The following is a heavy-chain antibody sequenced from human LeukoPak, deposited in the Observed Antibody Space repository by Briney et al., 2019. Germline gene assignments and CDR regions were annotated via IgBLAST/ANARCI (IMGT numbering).Heavy chain of an antibody. Sequence: GGSLSLSCAASGFTFSSYAKHWVRQAPGKGLEWVAVISYDGSNKYYADSVKGRFTIPRDNSKNTLYLQMNSLRDEDTAVYYCARGIGGYSYGAFDYWGQGTLVTVSS. D-gene: IGHD5-18*01. CDR1: GFTFSSYA. V-gene: IGHV3-30*04. CDR3: ARGIGGYSYGAFDY. CDR2: ISYDGSNK. J-gene: IGHJ4*02.